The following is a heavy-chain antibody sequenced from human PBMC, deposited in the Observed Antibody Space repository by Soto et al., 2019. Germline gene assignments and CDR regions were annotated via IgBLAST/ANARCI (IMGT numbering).Heavy chain of an antibody. Sequence: EEQLVESGGGLVQPGGSLRLSCAASGFTFSVYWMHWVRQAPGKGLVWVSLINSDGRSTNYADSVKGRFTISRDNGKNTLYLQMNSLRADDTAVYFCVRDRKRRIFGVVEEMYGMDVWGQGTTVTVSS. CDR3: VRDRKRRIFGVVEEMYGMDV. CDR2: INSDGRST. J-gene: IGHJ6*02. CDR1: GFTFSVYW. V-gene: IGHV3-74*01. D-gene: IGHD3-3*01.